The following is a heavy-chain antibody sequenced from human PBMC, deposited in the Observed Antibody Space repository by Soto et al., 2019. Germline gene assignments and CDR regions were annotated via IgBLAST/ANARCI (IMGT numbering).Heavy chain of an antibody. J-gene: IGHJ4*02. CDR2: INAGNGNT. CDR1: GYIFTKNA. D-gene: IGHD3-22*01. V-gene: IGHV1-3*01. Sequence: QVQLVQSGAEVKKPGASVKVSCKTSGYIFTKNAIHWVRQAPGYGLEWMAWINAGNGNTIYSQKFQGRVTITRDTSASTADMELSSLRSQDTAVYYCARVAEDSSGYLDYWGQGTLVTVSS. CDR3: ARVAEDSSGYLDY.